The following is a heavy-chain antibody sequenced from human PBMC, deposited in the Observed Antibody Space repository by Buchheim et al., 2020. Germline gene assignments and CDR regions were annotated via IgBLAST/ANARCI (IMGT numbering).Heavy chain of an antibody. J-gene: IGHJ5*02. Sequence: QVQLVQSGAEVKKPGSSVKVSCKASGGTFSSYAISWVRQAPGQGLEWMGGIIPIFGTANYAQKFQGRVTITADESTSPAYMELSSLRSEDTAVYYCAREGSGWVSKGVDYNWFDPWGQGTL. CDR2: IIPIFGTA. CDR1: GGTFSSYA. D-gene: IGHD6-19*01. CDR3: AREGSGWVSKGVDYNWFDP. V-gene: IGHV1-69*01.